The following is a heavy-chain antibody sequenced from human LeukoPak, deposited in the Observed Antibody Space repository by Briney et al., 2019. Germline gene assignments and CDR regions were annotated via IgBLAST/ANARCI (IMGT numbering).Heavy chain of an antibody. V-gene: IGHV3-30*02. J-gene: IGHJ4*02. CDR1: GFIFSSYA. CDR3: ATLPYYYDSSGSYYFDY. CDR2: IRYDGSNK. Sequence: GGSLRLSCAASGFIFSSYAMHWVRQAPGKGLEWVAFIRYDGSNKYYADSVKGRFTISRDNSKNTLYLQMNSLRVEDTAVYYCATLPYYYDSSGSYYFDYWGQGTLVTVSS. D-gene: IGHD3-22*01.